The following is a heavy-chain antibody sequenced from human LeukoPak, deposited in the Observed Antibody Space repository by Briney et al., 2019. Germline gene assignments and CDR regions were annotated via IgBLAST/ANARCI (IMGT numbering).Heavy chain of an antibody. J-gene: IGHJ6*04. CDR3: RELDITMIGGV. Sequence: GGSLRLSCAASGFTFSSYAMSWVRQAPGKGLEWVSAISGSGGSTYYADSVKGRFTISRDNSKNTLYLQMNSLRAEDTAVYYYRELDITMIGGVWGKGTTVTISS. D-gene: IGHD3-10*02. CDR1: GFTFSSYA. CDR2: ISGSGGST. V-gene: IGHV3-23*01.